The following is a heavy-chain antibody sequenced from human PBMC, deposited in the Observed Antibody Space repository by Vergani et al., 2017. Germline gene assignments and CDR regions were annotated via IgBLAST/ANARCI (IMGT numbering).Heavy chain of an antibody. Sequence: QLQLQESGPGLVKPSANLSLTCSVSGASIRSSNYYWGWIRQPPGKGLEWIASIYYSGSTYYNPSLKSRVTISVDTSKNQFYLKLSSVTAADTAVYFCARHSTVEWLVKLGWIDPWGQGILVTVSS. D-gene: IGHD6-19*01. CDR3: ARHSTVEWLVKLGWIDP. V-gene: IGHV4-39*01. CDR2: IYYSGST. J-gene: IGHJ5*02. CDR1: GASIRSSNYY.